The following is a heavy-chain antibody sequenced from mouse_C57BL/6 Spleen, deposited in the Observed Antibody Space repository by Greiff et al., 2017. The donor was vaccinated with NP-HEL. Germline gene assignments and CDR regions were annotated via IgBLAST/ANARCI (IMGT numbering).Heavy chain of an antibody. J-gene: IGHJ4*01. CDR2: ILPGSGST. Sequence: VQLKESGAELLKPGASVKLSCKATGYTFTGYWIEWVKQRPGHGLEWIGEILPGSGSTNYNEKFKGKATFTADTSSNTAYMQLSSLTTEDSAIYDCARGRKSIYGRETYAMDYWGQGTSVTVSS. D-gene: IGHD1-1*01. CDR3: ARGRKSIYGRETYAMDY. CDR1: GYTFTGYW. V-gene: IGHV1-9*01.